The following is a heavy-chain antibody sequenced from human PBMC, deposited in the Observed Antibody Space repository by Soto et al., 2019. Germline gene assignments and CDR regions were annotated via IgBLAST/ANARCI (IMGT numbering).Heavy chain of an antibody. D-gene: IGHD6-13*01. J-gene: IGHJ4*02. CDR2: IYGAAST. CDR1: GFTVSSNY. V-gene: IGHV3-66*01. Sequence: EVQLVESGGGLVQPGGSLRLSCAASGFTVSSNYMNWVRQAPGKGLEWVSIIYGAASTYYGDSVKGRFTISRDNSKNTLYLQMNSLRAEDTAVYYCARDGPSRSRYYFDYWGQGTLVTVSS. CDR3: ARDGPSRSRYYFDY.